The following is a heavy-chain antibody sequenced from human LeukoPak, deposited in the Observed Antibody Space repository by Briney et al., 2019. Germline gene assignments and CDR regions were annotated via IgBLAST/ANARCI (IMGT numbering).Heavy chain of an antibody. CDR1: GYSFTSYW. CDR3: ARVAGSHELDAFDI. D-gene: IGHD1-26*01. J-gene: IGHJ3*02. CDR2: IYPGHSDT. Sequence: GESLKISCKGSGYSFTSYWIAWVRQVPGKGLEWVGIIYPGHSDTRYSPSVQGQVTISGDTSFSTASLEWSSLKASDTAMYYCARVAGSHELDAFDIWGQRTMVTVSS. V-gene: IGHV5-51*01.